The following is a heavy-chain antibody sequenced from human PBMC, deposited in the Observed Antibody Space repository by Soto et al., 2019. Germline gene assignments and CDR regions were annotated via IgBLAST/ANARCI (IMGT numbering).Heavy chain of an antibody. D-gene: IGHD3-22*01. Sequence: GGSLRLSCAASGFTFSSYAMSWVCQAPGKGLEWVSAISGSGGSTYYADSVKGRFTISRDNSKNTLYLQMNSLRAEDTAVYYCASTYYYDSSGYYYAFDIWGQGTMVTVSS. CDR1: GFTFSSYA. V-gene: IGHV3-23*01. CDR3: ASTYYYDSSGYYYAFDI. J-gene: IGHJ3*02. CDR2: ISGSGGST.